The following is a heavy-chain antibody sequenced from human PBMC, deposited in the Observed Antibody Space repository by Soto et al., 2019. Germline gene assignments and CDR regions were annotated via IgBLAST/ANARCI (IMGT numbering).Heavy chain of an antibody. V-gene: IGHV1-18*04. D-gene: IGHD2-8*01. CDR1: GYTFTSYG. J-gene: IGHJ4*02. Sequence: AASVKVSCKASGYTFTSYGISWVRQAPGQGLEWMGWISAYNGNTNYARKLQGRVTMTIDTSTRTAYMELRSLRSDDTAVYYCARNKLGYCTNGVCFDPDYWGQGTLVTVSS. CDR2: ISAYNGNT. CDR3: ARNKLGYCTNGVCFDPDY.